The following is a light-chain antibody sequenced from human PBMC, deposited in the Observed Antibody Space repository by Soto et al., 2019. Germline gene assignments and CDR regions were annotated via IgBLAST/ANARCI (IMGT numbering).Light chain of an antibody. V-gene: IGLV4-69*01. J-gene: IGLJ2*01. CDR3: QTWGTGTYVV. CDR1: SGHSSYA. Sequence: QAVVTQSPSASASLGASVKLTCTLSSGHSSYAIAWHQQQPEKGPRYLMKLNSDGSHSKGDGIPDRFSGSSSGAERYLTISSLQSEDEADYYWQTWGTGTYVVFGGGTKVIVL. CDR2: LNSDGSH.